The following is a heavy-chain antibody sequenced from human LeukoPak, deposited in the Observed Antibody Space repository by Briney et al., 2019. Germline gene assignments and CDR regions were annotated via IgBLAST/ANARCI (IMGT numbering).Heavy chain of an antibody. D-gene: IGHD5-24*01. CDR3: ARWNLEMDAFDI. CDR2: ISGSGSST. V-gene: IGHV3-23*01. CDR1: GFTFSNYA. Sequence: GGSLRLSCAASGFTFSNYAMIWVRQAPGKGLEWVSAISGSGSSTYYADSVKGRFTISRDNSKNTLYLQMNSLRAEDTAVYYCARWNLEMDAFDIWGQGTMVTVSS. J-gene: IGHJ3*02.